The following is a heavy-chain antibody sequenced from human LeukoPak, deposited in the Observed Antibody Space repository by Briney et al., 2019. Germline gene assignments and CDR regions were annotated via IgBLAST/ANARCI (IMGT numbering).Heavy chain of an antibody. V-gene: IGHV3-53*01. CDR3: AKVDYNSGSFFDY. D-gene: IGHD3-10*01. J-gene: IGHJ4*02. Sequence: GGSLRLSCAASGFTFSNAWMSWVRQAPGKGLEWVSVIYSGSSTYYADSVKGRFTISRDNSKNTVYLQINSLRAEDTAVYYCAKVDYNSGSFFDYWGQGTLVTVSS. CDR1: GFTFSNAW. CDR2: IYSGSST.